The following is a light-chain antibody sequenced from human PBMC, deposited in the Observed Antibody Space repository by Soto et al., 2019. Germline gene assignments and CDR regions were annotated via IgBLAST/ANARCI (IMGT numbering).Light chain of an antibody. V-gene: IGKV3-20*01. CDR3: QQYDNSRT. CDR2: TIS. J-gene: IGKJ1*01. CDR1: QSVNRRS. Sequence: IVLTQSPGTLSLSPGERATLSCRASQSVNRRSLAWYQQKPGQAPRLLISTISNRATGIPDRFSGSGSRADFTLTISRLDPEDFAVYYCQQYDNSRTFGQGTKVEIK.